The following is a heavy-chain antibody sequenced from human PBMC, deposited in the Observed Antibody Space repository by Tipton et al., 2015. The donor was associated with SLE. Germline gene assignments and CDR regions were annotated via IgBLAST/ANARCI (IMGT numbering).Heavy chain of an antibody. J-gene: IGHJ4*02. CDR1: GFPFSGYS. V-gene: IGHV3-21*01. Sequence: SLRLSCAASGFPFSGYSMSWVRQAPGKGLEWVSSISSISSYIYYADSVKGRFTISRDNAKNTLYLQMNSLRAEDTAVYYCASISVSGNYPPDYWGQGTLVTVSS. CDR3: ASISVSGNYPPDY. D-gene: IGHD1-26*01. CDR2: ISSISSYI.